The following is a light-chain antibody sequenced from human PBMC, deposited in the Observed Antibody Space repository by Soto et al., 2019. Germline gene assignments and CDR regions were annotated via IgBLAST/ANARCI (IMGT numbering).Light chain of an antibody. V-gene: IGLV2-23*02. CDR3: CSCAGGRTFV. Sequence: QSVLTQPASVSGSPGQSITISCTGTSSDVGSYNLVSWYQQHPGKAPKLMIYEASKRPSGVSNRFSGSKSANTASLTISALQADDEADYYCCSCAGGRTFVLGGGTKLTVL. J-gene: IGLJ3*02. CDR1: SSDVGSYNL. CDR2: EAS.